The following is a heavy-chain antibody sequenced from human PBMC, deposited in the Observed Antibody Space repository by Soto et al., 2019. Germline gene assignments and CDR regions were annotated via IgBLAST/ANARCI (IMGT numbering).Heavy chain of an antibody. Sequence: PSETLSLTCTVSGGSITSSYGSWIRRPPGNVLEWIAYIYDTGISGYTPSTSYNPSLKSRVSMSLDTSKSQFSLKLTSVTAAGTAVYYCARGEDAFFYYGLDVWGQGITVTVSS. CDR3: ARGEDAFFYYGLDV. CDR1: GGSITSSY. J-gene: IGHJ6*02. CDR2: IYDTGISGYTPST. V-gene: IGHV4-59*01.